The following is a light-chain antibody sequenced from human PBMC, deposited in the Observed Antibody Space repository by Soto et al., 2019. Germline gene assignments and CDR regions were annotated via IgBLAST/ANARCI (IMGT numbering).Light chain of an antibody. Sequence: QSALTQPASVSGSPGQSITISCSGVSGDVGNYNLVSWYQQYPGKAPALLIYEDDKRPSGVSNRFSGSKSDSTASLTISGLQAEHEADYCCCLYLGDTSVFGGGTQLTVL. CDR3: CLYLGDTSV. V-gene: IGLV2-23*01. CDR2: EDD. J-gene: IGLJ7*01. CDR1: SGDVGNYNL.